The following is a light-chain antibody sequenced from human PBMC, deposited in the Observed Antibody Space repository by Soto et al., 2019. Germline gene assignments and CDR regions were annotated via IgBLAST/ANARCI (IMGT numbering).Light chain of an antibody. Sequence: DIVMTQSPFSLSVTPGEPASISCRSSESLLHSIGYNYLDWYLQKPGQSPQLLIYLGSNRASGVPDRFSGSGSGTDFTLKISRVEADDVGVYYCMQGLETPTFGQGTKVEIK. CDR2: LGS. CDR3: MQGLETPT. V-gene: IGKV2-28*01. CDR1: ESLLHSIGYNY. J-gene: IGKJ1*01.